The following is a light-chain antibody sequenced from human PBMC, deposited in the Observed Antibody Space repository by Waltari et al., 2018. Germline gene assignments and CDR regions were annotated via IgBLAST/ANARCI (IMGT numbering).Light chain of an antibody. Sequence: QSALTQPASVSGSPGQSITISCTGTSSDVGGYNFVSWYQQHPGKAPKLMIYDVSNRPSGVSKRFSGSKSGNTASLTISGRQAEDEADYYCSSYTSSDTPVFGTGTKVTVV. CDR1: SSDVGGYNF. CDR2: DVS. CDR3: SSYTSSDTPV. V-gene: IGLV2-14*01. J-gene: IGLJ1*01.